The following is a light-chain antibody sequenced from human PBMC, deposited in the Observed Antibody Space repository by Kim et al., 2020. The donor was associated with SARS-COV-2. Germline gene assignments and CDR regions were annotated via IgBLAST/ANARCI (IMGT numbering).Light chain of an antibody. Sequence: EIVLTQSPDTLSLSPGERATLSCRASQSVSSYLAWYQQKPGQAPRLLIYDASNTATGIPGRFSGSGSGTDFTLTISSLEPEDFAVYYCQQRSKWPLTFGGGTKLEIK. CDR2: DAS. J-gene: IGKJ4*01. V-gene: IGKV3-11*01. CDR3: QQRSKWPLT. CDR1: QSVSSY.